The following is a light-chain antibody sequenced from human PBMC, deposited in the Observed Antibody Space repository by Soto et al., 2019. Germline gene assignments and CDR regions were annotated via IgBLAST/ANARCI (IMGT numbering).Light chain of an antibody. V-gene: IGLV1-44*01. CDR3: AAWDDSLTGPG. CDR2: GND. J-gene: IGLJ3*02. Sequence: QSVLTQPPSASGTPGQRVAISCSGSSSNIGSHTVNWYQQLPGTAPKLLIYGNDQRPSGVPDRFSGSKSGTSASLAISGLQSEDEVDYYCAAWDDSLTGPGFGGGTKLTVL. CDR1: SSNIGSHT.